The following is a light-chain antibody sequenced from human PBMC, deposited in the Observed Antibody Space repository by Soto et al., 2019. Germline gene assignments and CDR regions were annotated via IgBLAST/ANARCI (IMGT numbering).Light chain of an antibody. V-gene: IGKV1-5*01. CDR1: QSISSW. CDR3: QQYNSYWWT. CDR2: DAS. J-gene: IGKJ1*01. Sequence: DIQMTQSPSTLSASVGDRVTITCRASQSISSWLAWCQQKPGKAPKLLIYDASSLESGVPSRFSGSGSGTEFTLTISSLQPDDFATYYCQQYNSYWWTFGQGTKV.